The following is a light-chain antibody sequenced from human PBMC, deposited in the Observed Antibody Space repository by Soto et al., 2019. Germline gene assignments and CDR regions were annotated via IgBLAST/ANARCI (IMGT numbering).Light chain of an antibody. CDR1: QSVPNNN. J-gene: IGKJ4*01. Sequence: PGERASLSCRASQSVPNNNLAWSQRKPGQAPRLLIYGASSRATGIPDRFSGSGSGTDFTLTISRLEPEDFAVFYCQQYGSSPLTFGGGTKVEVK. CDR2: GAS. V-gene: IGKV3-20*01. CDR3: QQYGSSPLT.